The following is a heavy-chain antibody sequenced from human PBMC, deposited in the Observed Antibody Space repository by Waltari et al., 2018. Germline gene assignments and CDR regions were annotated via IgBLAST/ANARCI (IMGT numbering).Heavy chain of an antibody. J-gene: IGHJ2*01. V-gene: IGHV3-48*04. CDR3: ASAFDPWYFDL. CDR2: ISSSSSTI. CDR1: GFTFSSYS. Sequence: EVQLVESGGGLVQPGGSLRLSCAASGFTFSSYSMNWVRQAPGKGLEWVSYISSSSSTIYYADSVKGRFTISRDNAKNSLYLQMNSLRAEDTAVYYCASAFDPWYFDLWGRGTLVTVSS. D-gene: IGHD3-16*01.